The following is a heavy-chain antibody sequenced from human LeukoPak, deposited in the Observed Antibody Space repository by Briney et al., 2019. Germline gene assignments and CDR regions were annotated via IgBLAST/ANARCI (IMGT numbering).Heavy chain of an antibody. V-gene: IGHV3-23*01. CDR3: AKDLVPAAISRRGCNWFDP. CDR1: GFTFSSYA. CDR2: ISGSGGST. D-gene: IGHD2-2*02. J-gene: IGHJ5*02. Sequence: PGGSLRLSCAASGFTFSSYAMSWVRQAPGKGLEWVSAISGSGGSTYYADSVKGRFTISRDNSKNTLYLQMNSLRAEDTAVYYCAKDLVPAAISRRGCNWFDPWGQGTLVTVSS.